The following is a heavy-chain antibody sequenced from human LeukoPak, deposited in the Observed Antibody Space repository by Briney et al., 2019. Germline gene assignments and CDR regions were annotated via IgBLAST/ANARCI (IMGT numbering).Heavy chain of an antibody. Sequence: GGSLRLSCATSGFTFSSSWMSWVRHAPGKGLECVANIKEDGREKYYVDSVKGRFTISRDNAKNSLYLQMSSLRAEDTAVYYCARGGRPDYWGQGTLVTVSS. CDR1: GFTFSSSW. V-gene: IGHV3-7*01. CDR2: IKEDGREK. CDR3: ARGGRPDY. J-gene: IGHJ4*02. D-gene: IGHD3-10*01.